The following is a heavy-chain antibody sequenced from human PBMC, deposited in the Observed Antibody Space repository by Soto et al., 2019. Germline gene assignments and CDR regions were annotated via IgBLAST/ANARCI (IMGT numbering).Heavy chain of an antibody. CDR3: ARGQDTAMVTQFDY. J-gene: IGHJ4*02. CDR2: MNGNSGNT. D-gene: IGHD5-18*01. V-gene: IGHV1-8*01. Sequence: QVQLVQSGAEVKKPGASVKVSCKASGYTFTSYDINWVRQATGQGLEWMGWMNGNSGNTGYSQKFQGRVTMTRNTSISTAYMELSSLRSEDTAVYYCARGQDTAMVTQFDYWGQGTLVTVSS. CDR1: GYTFTSYD.